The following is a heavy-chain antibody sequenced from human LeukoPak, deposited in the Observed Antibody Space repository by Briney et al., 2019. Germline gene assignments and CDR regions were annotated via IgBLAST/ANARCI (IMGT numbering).Heavy chain of an antibody. CDR2: IKQDGSEK. Sequence: GGSLRLSCVASGFTFSTYWMNWVRQAPGKGLEWVANIKQDGSEKDYVDSVKGRFTISRDNSKNTLYLQMNSLRAEDTAVYYCAREGAGFFDYWGQGTLVTVSS. D-gene: IGHD6-19*01. J-gene: IGHJ4*02. V-gene: IGHV3-7*03. CDR3: AREGAGFFDY. CDR1: GFTFSTYW.